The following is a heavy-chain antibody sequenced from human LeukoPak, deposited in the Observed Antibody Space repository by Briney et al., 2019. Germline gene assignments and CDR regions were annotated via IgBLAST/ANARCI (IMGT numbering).Heavy chain of an antibody. Sequence: GGSLRLSCAASGFIFSNYAMSWVRQAPGKGLEWVSSISGGGGSTYYADSVKGRFSISRDKNTLYLQMNSLRAEDTAIYYCAKDPMTTLTTGWYFDLWAVAPWSLSSQ. CDR3: AKDPMTTLTTGWYFDL. D-gene: IGHD4-17*01. CDR1: GFIFSNYA. CDR2: ISGGGGST. J-gene: IGHJ2*01. V-gene: IGHV3-23*01.